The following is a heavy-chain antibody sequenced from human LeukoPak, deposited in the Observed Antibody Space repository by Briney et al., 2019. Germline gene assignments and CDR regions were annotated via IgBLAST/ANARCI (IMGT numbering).Heavy chain of an antibody. J-gene: IGHJ6*03. V-gene: IGHV1-69*06. Sequence: SVKVSCTASGYTFTSYGISWVRQAPGQGLELMGGVIPIFGTATYDHKFQGRVTITADKSTSTAYMELSSLRSEDTAVYYCARSGRLGYCSGGSYSPPAYYYYYYMDVWGKGTTVTVSS. CDR1: GYTFTSYG. CDR3: ARSGRLGYCSGGSYSPPAYYYYYYMDV. D-gene: IGHD2-15*01. CDR2: VIPIFGTA.